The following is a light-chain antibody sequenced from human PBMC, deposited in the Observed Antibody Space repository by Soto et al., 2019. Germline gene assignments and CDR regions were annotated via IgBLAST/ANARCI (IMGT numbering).Light chain of an antibody. CDR3: QQYGSSTWA. CDR2: GAS. CDR1: QSVSSSY. V-gene: IGKV3-20*01. J-gene: IGKJ1*01. Sequence: EIVLTQSPVTLSLSPGERATLACIASQSVSSSYLAWYQQKPGQAPRLLIYGASSRATGIPDRFSGSGSGTDFTLTISRLEPEDFAVYYCQQYGSSTWAFGQGTKVDI.